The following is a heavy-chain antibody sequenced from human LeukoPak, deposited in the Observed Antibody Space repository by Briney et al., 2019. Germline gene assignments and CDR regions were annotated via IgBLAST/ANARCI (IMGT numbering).Heavy chain of an antibody. CDR3: ASLHDAGEMVDY. CDR1: GFTFSTYSMN. CDR2: IYYSGST. J-gene: IGHJ4*02. V-gene: IGHV4-59*05. D-gene: IGHD2-8*01. Sequence: EPGGSLRLSCTASGFTFSTYSMNWVRQAPGKGLEWIGSIYYSGSTYYNPSLKSRVTISVDTSKNQFSLKLSSVTAADTAVYYCASLHDAGEMVDYWGQGTLVTVSS.